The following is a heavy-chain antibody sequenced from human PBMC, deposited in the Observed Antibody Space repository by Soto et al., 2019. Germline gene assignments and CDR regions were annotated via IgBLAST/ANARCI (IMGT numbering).Heavy chain of an antibody. CDR1: GFSVRTNY. Sequence: GGSLRLSCAASGFSVRTNYMSWVRQSPGKGLEWVSVFESGGSIYYADSVKGRFIISRDYAKNTVYLQMNSLRAEDTAVYYCARAGVTPDFWSGYYDYHDVFPFDIWGQGTMVTVSS. V-gene: IGHV3-53*01. J-gene: IGHJ3*02. D-gene: IGHD3-3*01. CDR2: FESGGSI. CDR3: ARAGVTPDFWSGYYDYHDVFPFDI.